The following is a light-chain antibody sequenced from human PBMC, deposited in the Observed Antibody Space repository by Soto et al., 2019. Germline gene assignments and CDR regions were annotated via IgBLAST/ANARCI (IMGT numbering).Light chain of an antibody. Sequence: QSVLTQPVSVSGSPGQSITISCTGTSSDVGSYNVVSWYQQHPGKAPKLLIYEVSKRPSGVSDRFSGSKSGNTASLTISGLQAEDEADYHCCSYAGSSSAYVFGTGTKLTVL. J-gene: IGLJ1*01. CDR2: EVS. CDR1: SSDVGSYNV. CDR3: CSYAGSSSAYV. V-gene: IGLV2-23*02.